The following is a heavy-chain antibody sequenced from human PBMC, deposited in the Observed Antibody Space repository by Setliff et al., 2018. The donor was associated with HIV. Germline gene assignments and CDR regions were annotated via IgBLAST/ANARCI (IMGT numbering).Heavy chain of an antibody. D-gene: IGHD2-21*02. CDR3: ARVFPVVTAEDNRFDP. CDR1: GGSVSIYH. J-gene: IGHJ5*02. Sequence: SETLSLTCTVSGGSVSIYHLSWLRQSPGKGLECIGYIYASGSTQYNPSLESRATISLDTSKNQISLKLKSVTAADTAMYYCARVFPVVTAEDNRFDPWGQGTLVTVSS. V-gene: IGHV4-4*09. CDR2: IYASGST.